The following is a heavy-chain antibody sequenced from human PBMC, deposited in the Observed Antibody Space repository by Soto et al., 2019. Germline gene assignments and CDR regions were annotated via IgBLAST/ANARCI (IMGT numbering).Heavy chain of an antibody. CDR2: ISSSSSYI. V-gene: IGHV3-21*01. D-gene: IGHD3-3*01. CDR3: ARDLTYDFWSGYYNWFDP. J-gene: IGHJ5*02. Sequence: GGSLRLSCAASGFTFSSYSMNWVCQAPGKGLEWVSSISSSSSYIYYADSVKGRFTISRDNAKNSLYLQMNSLRAEDTAVYYCARDLTYDFWSGYYNWFDPWGQGTLVTVSS. CDR1: GFTFSSYS.